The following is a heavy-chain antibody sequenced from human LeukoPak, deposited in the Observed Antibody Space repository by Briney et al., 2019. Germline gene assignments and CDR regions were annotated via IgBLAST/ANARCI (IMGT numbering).Heavy chain of an antibody. D-gene: IGHD1-1*01. Sequence: GGSLRLSCAASGFNFSTYAIHWVRQAPGKGLEWVAVVSYDGSFTYYANSVKGRFILARDNSKNTLSLHMNTLRADDTAVYYCARVQLEYTNYRYFDLWGRGALVTVSS. CDR2: VSYDGSFT. CDR3: ARVQLEYTNYRYFDL. J-gene: IGHJ2*01. CDR1: GFNFSTYA. V-gene: IGHV3-30-3*01.